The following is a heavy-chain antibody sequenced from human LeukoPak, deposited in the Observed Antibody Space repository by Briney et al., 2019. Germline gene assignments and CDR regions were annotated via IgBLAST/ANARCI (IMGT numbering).Heavy chain of an antibody. J-gene: IGHJ6*04. CDR3: ARGGTSGYESYGMDV. V-gene: IGHV4-30-2*01. Sequence: SETLSPTCAVSGGSISSGGYSWSWIRQPPGKGLEWIGYIYHSGSTYYNPSPKSRVTISVDRSKNQFSLKLSSVTAADTAAYYCARGGTSGYESYGMDVWGKGTTVTVSS. CDR2: IYHSGST. D-gene: IGHD5-12*01. CDR1: GGSISSGGYS.